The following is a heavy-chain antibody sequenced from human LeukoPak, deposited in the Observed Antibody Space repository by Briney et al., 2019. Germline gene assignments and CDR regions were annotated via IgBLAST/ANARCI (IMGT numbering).Heavy chain of an antibody. V-gene: IGHV3-15*01. J-gene: IGHJ4*02. CDR2: IKSKPNGETT. D-gene: IGHD6-13*01. CDR3: VRDSSLFY. Sequence: GGSLRLSCAASGFTFSNAWMTWVRQAPGKGLEWVGRIKSKPNGETTDYAAPVKGRFSLSRDDSKNTLYLQMNSLRAEDTAVYYCVRDSSLFYWGQGTLVTVSS. CDR1: GFTFSNAW.